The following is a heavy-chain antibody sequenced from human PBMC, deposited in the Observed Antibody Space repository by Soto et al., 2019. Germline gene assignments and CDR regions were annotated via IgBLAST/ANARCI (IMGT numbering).Heavy chain of an antibody. CDR1: GPTFITYF. D-gene: IGHD5-12*01. V-gene: IGHV1-2*02. CDR3: ARVSVDVPE. Sequence: QLQLVQSGAQVTKPGASVKVSCRISGPTFITYFIHWVRQAPGQGLEWMGWIDPKSGGTNYEQKFRGRVTMTRDTSINTAYMDLNRLTSDDTAMYYCARVSVDVPEWGQGTLITVSS. CDR2: IDPKSGGT. J-gene: IGHJ4*02.